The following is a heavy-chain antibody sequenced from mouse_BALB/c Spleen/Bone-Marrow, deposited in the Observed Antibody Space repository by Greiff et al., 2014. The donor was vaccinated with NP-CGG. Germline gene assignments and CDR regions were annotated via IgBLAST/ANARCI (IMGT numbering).Heavy chain of an antibody. CDR2: IDPANDYT. Sequence: VQLKESGAGLVRPGASVKLSCTASGFNIKDTYMHWVKQRPERGLEWIGRIDPANDYTKYDPKFQGTATITADTSSNTAYLQLSSLTSEDTAVYYCATLTGTFDYWGQGTTLAVSS. D-gene: IGHD4-1*01. V-gene: IGHV14-3*02. CDR1: GFNIKDTY. J-gene: IGHJ2*01. CDR3: ATLTGTFDY.